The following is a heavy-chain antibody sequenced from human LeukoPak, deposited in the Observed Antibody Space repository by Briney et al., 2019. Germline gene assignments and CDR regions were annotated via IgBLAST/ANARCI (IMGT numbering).Heavy chain of an antibody. CDR3: ARDPGDYYDSSGYYFRDAFDI. V-gene: IGHV3-11*04. D-gene: IGHD3-22*01. CDR1: GFTFSDYY. CDR2: ISSSGSTI. Sequence: GGSLRLSCAASGFTFSDYYMSWIRQAPGKGLEWGSYISSSGSTIYYADSVKGRFTISRDNAKNSLYLQMNSLRAEDTAVYYCARDPGDYYDSSGYYFRDAFDIWGQGTMVTVSS. J-gene: IGHJ3*02.